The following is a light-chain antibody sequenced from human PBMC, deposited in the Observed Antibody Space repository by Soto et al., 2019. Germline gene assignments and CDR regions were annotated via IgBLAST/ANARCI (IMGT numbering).Light chain of an antibody. V-gene: IGKV1-39*01. J-gene: IGKJ1*01. CDR3: QQCYITPCT. Sequence: DIQMTQTPSSLSASVGDRVTITCRASQSISSYLNWYQQKPGKAPKLLIYAASSLQSGVPSRFSGSGSGTDFTLTISRLQPEDFATYYCQQCYITPCTFGEGTKVDIK. CDR2: AAS. CDR1: QSISSY.